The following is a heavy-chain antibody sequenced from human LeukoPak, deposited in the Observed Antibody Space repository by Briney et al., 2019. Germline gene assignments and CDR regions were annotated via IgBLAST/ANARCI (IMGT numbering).Heavy chain of an antibody. CDR3: ARSYDSSGYYYYYYGMDV. J-gene: IGHJ6*02. CDR2: IYLSDSTT. Sequence: GESLKISCKGSGYSLSNYWMGWVRQMPGKGLEWMRIIYLSDSTTKYSPSFQGQVTISADKSISTAYLQWSSLKASDTAMYYCARSYDSSGYYYYYYGMDVWGQGTTVTVSS. D-gene: IGHD3-22*01. V-gene: IGHV5-51*01. CDR1: GYSLSNYW.